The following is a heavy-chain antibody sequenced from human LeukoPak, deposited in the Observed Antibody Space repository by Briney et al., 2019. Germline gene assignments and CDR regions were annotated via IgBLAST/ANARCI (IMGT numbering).Heavy chain of an antibody. CDR1: GFSLSNARMG. V-gene: IGHV2-26*01. CDR2: IFSNDEK. J-gene: IGHJ4*02. CDR3: ARMSDFWSGYYIRY. D-gene: IGHD3-3*01. Sequence: ESGPTLVNHTETLTLTCTVSGFSLSNARMGVSWIRQPPGKALEWLAHIFSNDEKSYSTSLKSRLTISKDTSKSQVVLTMTNMDPVDTATYYCARMSDFWSGYYIRYWGQGTLVTVSS.